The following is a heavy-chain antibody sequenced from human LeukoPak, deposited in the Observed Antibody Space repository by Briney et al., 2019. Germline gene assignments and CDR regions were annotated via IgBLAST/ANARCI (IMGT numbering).Heavy chain of an antibody. J-gene: IGHJ3*02. V-gene: IGHV3-66*01. CDR3: ATSGIAVAGTDDAFDI. D-gene: IGHD6-19*01. Sequence: GGSLRLSCAASGFTVSSNYMSWVRQAPGKGLEWVSVIYSGGSTYYADSVKGRFTISRDNSKNTLYLQMNSLRAEDTAVYYCATSGIAVAGTDDAFDIWGQETMVTVSS. CDR1: GFTVSSNY. CDR2: IYSGGST.